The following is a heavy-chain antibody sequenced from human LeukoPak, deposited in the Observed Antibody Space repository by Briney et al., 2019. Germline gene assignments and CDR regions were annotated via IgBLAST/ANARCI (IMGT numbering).Heavy chain of an antibody. Sequence: GGSLRLSCAASRFTFSSYSMNWVRQAPGKGLEWVSSISSSSSYIYYADSVKGRFTISRDNAKNSLYLQMNSLRAEDTAVYYCAKFWPAYCSSTSCAQGGDYWGQGTLVTVSS. J-gene: IGHJ4*02. V-gene: IGHV3-21*04. CDR3: AKFWPAYCSSTSCAQGGDY. CDR2: ISSSSSYI. CDR1: RFTFSSYS. D-gene: IGHD2-2*01.